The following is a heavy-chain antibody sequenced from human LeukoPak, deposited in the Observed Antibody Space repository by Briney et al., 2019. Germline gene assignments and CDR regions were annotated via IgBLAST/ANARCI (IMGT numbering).Heavy chain of an antibody. CDR3: ARVVYPSGGYYFDY. V-gene: IGHV3-30*07. Sequence: PGGSLRLSCAASGFTFSSYAMHWVRQAPGKGLGWVAVISYDGSNKYYADSVKGRFTISRDNSKSTLYLQMNSLRAEDTAVYYCARVVYPSGGYYFDYWGQGTLVTVSS. J-gene: IGHJ4*02. D-gene: IGHD6-19*01. CDR1: GFTFSSYA. CDR2: ISYDGSNK.